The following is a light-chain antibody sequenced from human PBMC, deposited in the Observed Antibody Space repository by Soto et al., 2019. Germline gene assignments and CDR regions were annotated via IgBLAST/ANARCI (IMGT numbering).Light chain of an antibody. Sequence: DIQMTQSPSTLSASVGDRATITCRASQSISSWLAWYQQKPGKAPKLLIYDASSLESGVPSRFSGSGSGTEFTLTISSLQPDDFATYYCQQYNRYPRTFGQGTKVDIK. V-gene: IGKV1-5*01. J-gene: IGKJ1*01. CDR2: DAS. CDR1: QSISSW. CDR3: QQYNRYPRT.